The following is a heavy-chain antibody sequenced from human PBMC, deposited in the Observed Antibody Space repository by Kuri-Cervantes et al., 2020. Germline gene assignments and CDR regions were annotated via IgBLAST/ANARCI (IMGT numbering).Heavy chain of an antibody. CDR1: GYTFTSYG. CDR2: ISAYNGNT. D-gene: IGHD4-17*01. CDR3: ARAGTTVTTHDAFDI. Sequence: ASVKVSCKASGYTFTSYGISWVRQAPGQGLEWMGWISAYNGNTNYAQKLQGRVTMTTDTSTSTAYMELRSLRSDDTAVYSCARAGTTVTTHDAFDIWGQGTMVTVSS. J-gene: IGHJ3*02. V-gene: IGHV1-18*01.